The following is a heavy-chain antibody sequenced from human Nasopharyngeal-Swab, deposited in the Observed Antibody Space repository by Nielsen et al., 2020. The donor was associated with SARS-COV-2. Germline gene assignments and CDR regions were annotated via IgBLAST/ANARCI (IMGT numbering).Heavy chain of an antibody. CDR2: INHSGST. J-gene: IGHJ4*02. Sequence: WIRPPPGKGLEWIGEINHSGSTNYNPSLKSRVTISVDTSKNQFSLKLTSVTAADTAVYYCARAEPSGGWYYYDSSGYYYGYWGQGTLVTVSS. CDR3: ARAEPSGGWYYYDSSGYYYGY. V-gene: IGHV4-34*01. D-gene: IGHD3-22*01.